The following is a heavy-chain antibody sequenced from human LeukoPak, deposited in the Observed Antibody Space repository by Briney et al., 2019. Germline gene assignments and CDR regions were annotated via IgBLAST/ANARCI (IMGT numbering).Heavy chain of an antibody. V-gene: IGHV3-74*01. CDR3: ARFSGSSGAFDI. J-gene: IGHJ3*02. CDR1: GFTFSSYW. CDR2: INSDGSST. D-gene: IGHD1-26*01. Sequence: GGSLRLSCAASGFTFSSYWMHWVRQAPGKGLVWVSRINSDGSSTSYADSVKGRFTISRDNAKNTLYLQMNSLRAEDTAVYYCARFSGSSGAFDIWGQGTMVTVSS.